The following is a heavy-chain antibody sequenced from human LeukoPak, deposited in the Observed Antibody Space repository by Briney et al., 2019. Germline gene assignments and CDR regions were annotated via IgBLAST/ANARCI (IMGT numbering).Heavy chain of an antibody. D-gene: IGHD6-6*01. Sequence: ASVKVSCKAFGFTFTSSAMQWVRQARGQRLEWIGWIVVGSGNTNYAQKFQERVTITRDMSTSTAYMELSSLRSEDTAVYYCAAFPQGIAARPRNYYYGMDVWGQGTTVTVSS. CDR2: IVVGSGNT. CDR1: GFTFTSSA. CDR3: AAFPQGIAARPRNYYYGMDV. V-gene: IGHV1-58*02. J-gene: IGHJ6*02.